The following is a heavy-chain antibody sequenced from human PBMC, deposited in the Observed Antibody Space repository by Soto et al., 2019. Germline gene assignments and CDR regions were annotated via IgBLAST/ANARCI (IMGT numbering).Heavy chain of an antibody. CDR2: INPSGGST. CDR1: GYTFTSYY. Sequence: QVQLVQSGAEVKKPGASVKVSCKASGYTFTSYYMHWVRQAPGQGLEWMGIINPSGGSTSYAQKFHGSVTMTRDTYTSTVYMELSSLRSEDTAVYYCARGGMYYYDSSGYCLDYWGQGTLVTVSS. J-gene: IGHJ4*02. CDR3: ARGGMYYYDSSGYCLDY. V-gene: IGHV1-46*03. D-gene: IGHD3-22*01.